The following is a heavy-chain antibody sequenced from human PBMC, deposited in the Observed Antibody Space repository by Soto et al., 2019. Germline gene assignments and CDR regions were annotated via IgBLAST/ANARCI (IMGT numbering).Heavy chain of an antibody. Sequence: SETLSLTCTVSGGSISSYYWSWIRQPPGKGLEWIGYIYYSGSTNYNPSLKSRVTISVDTSKNQFSLKLSSVTAADTAVYYCAREIRFGELLPYYYYMDVWGKGTTVTVSS. CDR2: IYYSGST. J-gene: IGHJ6*03. V-gene: IGHV4-59*12. CDR1: GGSISSYY. D-gene: IGHD3-10*01. CDR3: AREIRFGELLPYYYYMDV.